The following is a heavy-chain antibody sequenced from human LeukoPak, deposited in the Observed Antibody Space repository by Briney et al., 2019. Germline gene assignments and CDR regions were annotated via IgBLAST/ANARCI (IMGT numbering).Heavy chain of an antibody. D-gene: IGHD4-11*01. Sequence: GGSLRLSCAASGLTFSSYSMNWVREAPGKGLEWVSYISSSSSTIYYADSVKGRFTISRDNAKNSLYLLMSSLRAEDTAVYYCARGNSNSRYFDYWGQGTLVTVSS. V-gene: IGHV3-48*04. J-gene: IGHJ4*02. CDR1: GLTFSSYS. CDR2: ISSSSSTI. CDR3: ARGNSNSRYFDY.